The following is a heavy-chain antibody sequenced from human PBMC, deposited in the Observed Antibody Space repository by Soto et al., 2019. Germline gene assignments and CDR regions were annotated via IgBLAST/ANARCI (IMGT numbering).Heavy chain of an antibody. V-gene: IGHV2-5*02. Sequence: QITLKESGPTLVKPTQTLTLTCTFSGFSLSTSGVGVGWIRQPPGKGLEWLALIYWDDDKRYSPSLKSRLTITKDTSKNPVVITMTNMDPVDTATYYCARNSYYDYVWGSYRYDYWGQGTLITVSS. CDR2: IYWDDDK. CDR3: ARNSYYDYVWGSYRYDY. D-gene: IGHD3-16*02. J-gene: IGHJ4*02. CDR1: GFSLSTSGVG.